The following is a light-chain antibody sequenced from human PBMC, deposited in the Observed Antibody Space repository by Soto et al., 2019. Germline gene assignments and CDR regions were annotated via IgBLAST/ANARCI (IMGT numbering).Light chain of an antibody. CDR3: QQSYRTPHT. V-gene: IGKV1-39*01. Sequence: DIQMTQSPSSLSASVGDGVTITCRASQTISSYLNWYQQKPGKAPRLLIYAASTLQSGVPSRFSGRGFATDFTLTINSLQHEDFATYYCQQSYRTPHTFGPGTKLETK. J-gene: IGKJ2*01. CDR2: AAS. CDR1: QTISSY.